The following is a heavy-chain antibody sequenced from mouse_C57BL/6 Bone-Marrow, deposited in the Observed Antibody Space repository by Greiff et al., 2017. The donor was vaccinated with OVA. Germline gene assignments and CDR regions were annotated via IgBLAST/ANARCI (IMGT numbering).Heavy chain of an antibody. V-gene: IGHV5-6*01. D-gene: IGHD1-1*01. CDR2: ISSGGSYT. CDR1: GFTFSSYG. Sequence: EVQLVESGGDLVKPGGSLKLSCAASGFTFSSYGMSWVRQTPDKRLEWVATISSGGSYTYYPDSVKGRFTISRDNAKNTLYLQMSSLKSEDTAMYYCARHSYGSSYHYYAMDYWGQGTSVTVSS. CDR3: ARHSYGSSYHYYAMDY. J-gene: IGHJ4*01.